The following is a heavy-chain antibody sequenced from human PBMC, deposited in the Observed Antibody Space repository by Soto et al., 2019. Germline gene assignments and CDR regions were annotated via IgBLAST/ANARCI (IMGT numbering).Heavy chain of an antibody. CDR3: ARDYARGHGTAFDI. CDR1: GDSVSSNSAA. Sequence: KQSQTLSLTCAISGDSVSSNSAAWNWIRQSPSRGLEWLGRTYYRSKWYNDYAVSVKSRITINPDTSKNQFSLQLNSVTPEDTAVDYCARDYARGHGTAFDIWGQGTMVTVSS. J-gene: IGHJ3*02. D-gene: IGHD3-10*01. CDR2: TYYRSKWYN. V-gene: IGHV6-1*01.